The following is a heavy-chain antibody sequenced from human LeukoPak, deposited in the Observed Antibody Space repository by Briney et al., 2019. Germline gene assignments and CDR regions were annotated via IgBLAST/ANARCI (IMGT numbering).Heavy chain of an antibody. V-gene: IGHV4-61*02. J-gene: IGHJ6*03. CDR1: GGSFSSSSYY. D-gene: IGHD2-21*02. CDR2: IYTSGST. CDR3: ARIYCGGDCRGYYYHYYMDV. Sequence: PSETLSLTCSVSGGSFSSSSYYWSWIRQPAGTGLEWIGRIYTSGSTKYNPSLKSRVTISVDTSENQFSLKLSSVTAADTAVYYCARIYCGGDCRGYYYHYYMDVWGKGTTVTISS.